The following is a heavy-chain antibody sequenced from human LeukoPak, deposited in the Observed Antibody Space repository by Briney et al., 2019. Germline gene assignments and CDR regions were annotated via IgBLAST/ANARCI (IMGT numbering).Heavy chain of an antibody. D-gene: IGHD2-2*01. CDR3: ARPYGGPAAFDFDY. CDR1: GYTFTSYY. V-gene: IGHV1-2*02. J-gene: IGHJ4*02. Sequence: ASVKVSCKASGYTFTSYYMHWVRQAPGQGLEWMGWINPNSGGTNYAQKFQGRVTMTRDTSISTAYMELSRLRSDDTAVYYCARPYGGPAAFDFDYWGQGTLVTVSS. CDR2: INPNSGGT.